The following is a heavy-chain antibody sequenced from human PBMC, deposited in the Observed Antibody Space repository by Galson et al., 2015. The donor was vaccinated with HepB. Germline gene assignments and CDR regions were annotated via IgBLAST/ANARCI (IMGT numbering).Heavy chain of an antibody. CDR2: IRSEADNYAT. Sequence: SLRLSCAASAFTFGGSAIHWVRQASGKGLEWLGRIRSEADNYATAYAASVKGRFIISRDDSKNTAYLQMNSLKTEDTAVYYCATSGYSSSPGNWGQGTLVTVSS. CDR1: AFTFGGSA. J-gene: IGHJ4*02. D-gene: IGHD6-19*01. V-gene: IGHV3-73*01. CDR3: ATSGYSSSPGN.